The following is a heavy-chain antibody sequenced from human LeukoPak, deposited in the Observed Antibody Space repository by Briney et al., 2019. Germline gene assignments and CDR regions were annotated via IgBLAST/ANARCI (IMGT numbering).Heavy chain of an antibody. CDR2: IYHSGST. V-gene: IGHV4-4*02. CDR1: GGSISSSNW. D-gene: IGHD6-13*01. Sequence: SGTLSPTCAVSGGSISSSNWWSWVRPPPGKGLEWIGEIYHSGSTNYNPSLKSRVTISVDKSKNQFSLKLSSVTAADTAVYYCARRNCIAAAGPCAFDIWGQGTMVTVSS. J-gene: IGHJ3*02. CDR3: ARRNCIAAAGPCAFDI.